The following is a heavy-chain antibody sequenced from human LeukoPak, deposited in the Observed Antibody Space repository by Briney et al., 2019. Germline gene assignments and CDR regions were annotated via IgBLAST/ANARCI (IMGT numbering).Heavy chain of an antibody. J-gene: IGHJ4*02. CDR2: ISSSSSTI. CDR1: GFTFSSYS. V-gene: IGHV3-48*01. D-gene: IGHD4-11*01. CDR3: ARDLTTVTN. Sequence: PGGSLRLSCAASGFTFSSYSMNWARQAPGKGLEWVSYISSSSSTIYYADSVKGRFTISRDNAKNSLYLQMNSLRAEDTAVYYCARDLTTVTNWGQGTLVTVSS.